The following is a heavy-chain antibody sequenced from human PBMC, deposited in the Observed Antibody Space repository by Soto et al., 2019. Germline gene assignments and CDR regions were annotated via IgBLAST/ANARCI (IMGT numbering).Heavy chain of an antibody. D-gene: IGHD2-15*01. CDR1: GGSISSYY. V-gene: IGHV4-59*01. Sequence: SETLSLTXTVSGGSISSYYWSWIRQPPGKGLEWIGYIYYSGSTNYNPSLKSRVTISVDTYKNQFSLKLSSVTAADTAVYYCARSLGTGYCSGGSCYSGFDYWGQGTLVTVSS. J-gene: IGHJ4*02. CDR3: ARSLGTGYCSGGSCYSGFDY. CDR2: IYYSGST.